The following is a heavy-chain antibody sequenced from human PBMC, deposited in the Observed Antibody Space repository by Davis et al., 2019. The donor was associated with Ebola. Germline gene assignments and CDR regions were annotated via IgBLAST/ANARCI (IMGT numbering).Heavy chain of an antibody. CDR1: GGTFSSYA. Sequence: ASVKVSCKASGGTFSSYAISWVRQAPGQGLEWMGWMNPNSGNTGYAQKFQGRVTMTRNTSISTAYMELSSLRSEDTAVYYCARTYRAMVQGVINWFDPWGQGTLVTVSS. CDR3: ARTYRAMVQGVINWFDP. V-gene: IGHV1-8*02. J-gene: IGHJ5*02. D-gene: IGHD3-10*01. CDR2: MNPNSGNT.